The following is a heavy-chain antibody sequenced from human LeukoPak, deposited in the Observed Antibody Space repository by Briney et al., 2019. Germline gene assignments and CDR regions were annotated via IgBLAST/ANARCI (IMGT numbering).Heavy chain of an antibody. CDR1: GFPFSSYA. J-gene: IGHJ4*02. D-gene: IGHD6-19*01. V-gene: IGHV3-23*01. CDR3: GSSSGWSVGRLGY. CDR2: ITGSGGGT. Sequence: PGGSLRLSCAASGFPFSSYAMSWVRQAPGKGLEWVSDITGSGGGTYYADSVKGRFTISRDNSKNTLHLQMNSLRAEDTAVYYCGSSSGWSVGRLGYWGQGTLVTVSS.